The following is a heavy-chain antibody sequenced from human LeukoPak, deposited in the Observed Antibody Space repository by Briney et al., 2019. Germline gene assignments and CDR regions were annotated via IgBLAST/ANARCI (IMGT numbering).Heavy chain of an antibody. J-gene: IGHJ5*02. CDR3: ARGSDFWSGYINWFDP. D-gene: IGHD3-3*01. V-gene: IGHV3-21*01. Sequence: GGSLRLSCAASGFTFSSYSMNWVRQAPGKGLEWVSSISSSSSYIYYADSVKGRFTTSRDNAKNSLYLQMNSLRAEDTAVYYCARGSDFWSGYINWFDPWGQGTLVTVSS. CDR2: ISSSSSYI. CDR1: GFTFSSYS.